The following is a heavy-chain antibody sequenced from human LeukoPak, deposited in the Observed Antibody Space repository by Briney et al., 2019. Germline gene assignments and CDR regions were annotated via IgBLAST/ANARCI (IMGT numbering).Heavy chain of an antibody. CDR1: GGSISSTTSY. J-gene: IGHJ4*02. D-gene: IGHD2-2*03. V-gene: IGHV4-39*01. CDR2: IYYSGST. CDR3: ARHGSTDYFDY. Sequence: SETLSLTCAVSGGSISSTTSYWRWIRQPPAKGLEWIGRIYYSGSTFYNPSLKSRVTISVDTSKNQLSLRLSSVTAADTAVYYCARHGSTDYFDYWGQGTLVTVSS.